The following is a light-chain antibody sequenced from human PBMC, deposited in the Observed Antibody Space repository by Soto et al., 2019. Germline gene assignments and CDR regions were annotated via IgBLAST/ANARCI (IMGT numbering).Light chain of an antibody. Sequence: ELVLTQSPVALSLSSGERATLSCRASQSVSSTLLTWYQQKPGQAPRLLIYGVSSRATGIPDRFSGSGSGTDFTLPISRVEPEGFAVYFCQHYGDSSWTFGQGSRVDIK. CDR2: GVS. V-gene: IGKV3-20*01. CDR3: QHYGDSSWT. J-gene: IGKJ1*01. CDR1: QSVSSTL.